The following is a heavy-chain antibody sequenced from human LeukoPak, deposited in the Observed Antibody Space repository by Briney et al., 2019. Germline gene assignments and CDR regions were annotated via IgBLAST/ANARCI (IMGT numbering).Heavy chain of an antibody. CDR3: ARGKRSSWYQVDY. J-gene: IGHJ4*02. CDR1: GGSFSGYY. Sequence: SETLSLTCAVYGGSFSGYYWSWVRQPPGKGLEWIGEINHSGSTNYNPSLKSRVTISVDTSKNQFSLKLSSMTAADTAVYYYARGKRSSWYQVDYWGKEPLVTVSS. CDR2: INHSGST. V-gene: IGHV4-34*01. D-gene: IGHD6-13*01.